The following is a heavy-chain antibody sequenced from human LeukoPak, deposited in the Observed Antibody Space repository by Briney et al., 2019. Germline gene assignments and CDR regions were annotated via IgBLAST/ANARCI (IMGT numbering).Heavy chain of an antibody. CDR3: ARSEVGAANPLDY. CDR2: INPNSGGT. CDR1: GYTFTGYD. J-gene: IGHJ4*02. D-gene: IGHD2-15*01. V-gene: IGHV1-2*02. Sequence: ASVKVSCKASGYTFTGYDINWVRQAPGQGLEWMGWINPNSGGTNYAQKFQGRVTMTRDTSISTAYMELSRLRSDDTAVYYCARSEVGAANPLDYWGQGTLVTVSS.